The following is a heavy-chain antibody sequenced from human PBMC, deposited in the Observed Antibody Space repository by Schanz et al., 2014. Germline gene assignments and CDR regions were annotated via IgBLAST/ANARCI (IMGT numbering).Heavy chain of an antibody. V-gene: IGHV4-39*01. CDR3: ARLMVPGWFDP. CDR2: IDDTGST. Sequence: QLQLQESGPGLVIPSETLSLTCTVSGGSISSSTYYWGWIRQPPGKGPEWIGTIDDTGSTYYTPALRGRLPMSVDPSKRQLPLQLTSGPAADTAVYYCARLMVPGWFDPWGPGTLVTVSS. D-gene: IGHD3-10*01. CDR1: GGSISSSTYY. J-gene: IGHJ5*02.